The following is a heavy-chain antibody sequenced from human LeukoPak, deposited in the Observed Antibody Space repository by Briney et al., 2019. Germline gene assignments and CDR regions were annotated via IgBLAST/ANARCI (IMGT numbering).Heavy chain of an antibody. Sequence: PGGSLRLSCAASGLTFSNYAKMWLRQAPGKGLEWVAAIIGNGGWALYADSVKGRFTISRDNSKNTLYLQMNSLRAEDTAVYYCAKDQLPYYDASPGYLYWGQGTLVTVSS. CDR3: AKDQLPYYDASPGYLY. D-gene: IGHD3-22*01. CDR2: IIGNGGWA. V-gene: IGHV3-23*01. CDR1: GLTFSNYA. J-gene: IGHJ4*02.